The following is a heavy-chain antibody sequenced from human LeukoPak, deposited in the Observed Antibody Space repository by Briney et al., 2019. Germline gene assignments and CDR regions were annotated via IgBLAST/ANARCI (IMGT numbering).Heavy chain of an antibody. Sequence: GESLQISCKGSGYSFTSYWIGWVRQMPGKGLEWMGIIYPGDSDTRYSPSFQGQVTISADKSISTAYLQWSSLKASDTAMYYCARQRFSGDRSWPRSYYYGMDVWGQGTTVTVSS. CDR1: GYSFTSYW. CDR2: IYPGDSDT. D-gene: IGHD6-13*01. J-gene: IGHJ6*02. V-gene: IGHV5-51*01. CDR3: ARQRFSGDRSWPRSYYYGMDV.